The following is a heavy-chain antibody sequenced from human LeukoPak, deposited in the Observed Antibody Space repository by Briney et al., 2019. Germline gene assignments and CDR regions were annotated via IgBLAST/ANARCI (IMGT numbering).Heavy chain of an antibody. D-gene: IGHD3-10*01. Sequence: SETLSLTCTVSGGSISSYYWSWIRQPPGKGLEWIGYVYYSGSTNYNPSLKSRVTISVDTSKNQFSLKLSSVTAADTAVYYCARHYGSGSYYRKGTVLFDYWGQGTLVTVSS. J-gene: IGHJ4*02. V-gene: IGHV4-59*01. CDR3: ARHYGSGSYYRKGTVLFDY. CDR2: VYYSGST. CDR1: GGSISSYY.